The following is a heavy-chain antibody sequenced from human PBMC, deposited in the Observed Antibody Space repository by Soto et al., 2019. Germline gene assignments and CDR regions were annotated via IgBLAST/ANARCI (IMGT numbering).Heavy chain of an antibody. Sequence: QVQLQESGPGLVKPSQTLSLTCTVSGGSISSGDYYWSWIRQPPGKGLEWMGYINYSWSTYHNPSLESRITISVDTSKNQFSLKLSSVTAADTAVYYCARTFCSGSSCYYYFYRMDVWGQGTTVTVSS. D-gene: IGHD2-15*01. CDR2: INYSWST. V-gene: IGHV4-30-4*01. CDR3: ARTFCSGSSCYYYFYRMDV. CDR1: GGSISSGDYY. J-gene: IGHJ6*02.